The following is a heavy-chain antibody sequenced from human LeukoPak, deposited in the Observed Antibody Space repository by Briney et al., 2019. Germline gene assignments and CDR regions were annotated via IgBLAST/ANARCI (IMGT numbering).Heavy chain of an antibody. J-gene: IGHJ4*02. V-gene: IGHV3-23*01. Sequence: GGSLRLSCAVSGFTFSSYGMTWVRQAPGKGLEWVSAISGSGGSTYYADSVKGRFTISRDNSKNTLYLQMNSLRAEDTALYYCVKDRSNYGSGNFDHWGQGTLVTVSS. D-gene: IGHD3-10*01. CDR3: VKDRSNYGSGNFDH. CDR1: GFTFSSYG. CDR2: ISGSGGST.